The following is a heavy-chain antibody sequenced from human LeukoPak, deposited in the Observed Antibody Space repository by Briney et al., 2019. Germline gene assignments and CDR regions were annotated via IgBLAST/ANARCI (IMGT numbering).Heavy chain of an antibody. Sequence: ASVKVSCKASGYTFTSYDINWVRQATGQGLEWMGWMNPNSGNTGYAQKVQGRVTMTRNTSISTAYMELSSLRSEDTAVYYCARGPSDFWSGYYSRGWFDPWGQGTLVTVSS. CDR1: GYTFTSYD. J-gene: IGHJ5*02. V-gene: IGHV1-8*01. CDR3: ARGPSDFWSGYYSRGWFDP. D-gene: IGHD3-3*01. CDR2: MNPNSGNT.